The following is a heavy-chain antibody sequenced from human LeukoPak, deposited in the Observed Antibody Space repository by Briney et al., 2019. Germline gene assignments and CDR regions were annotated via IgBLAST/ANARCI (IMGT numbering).Heavy chain of an antibody. V-gene: IGHV3-23*01. CDR1: GFTFSSYA. J-gene: IGHJ4*02. Sequence: GGSLRLSCAASGFTFSSYAMSWVRQAPGKGLEWVSAISGSGGSTYYADSVKGRFTISRDNSKNTLYLQMKSLRAEDTAVYYCTKEPLYCGDDCYEPFDYWGQGTLVTVSS. CDR3: TKEPLYCGDDCYEPFDY. D-gene: IGHD2-21*02. CDR2: ISGSGGST.